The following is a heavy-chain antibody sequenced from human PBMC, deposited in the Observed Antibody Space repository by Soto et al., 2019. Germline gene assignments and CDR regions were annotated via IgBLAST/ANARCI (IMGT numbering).Heavy chain of an antibody. CDR1: GGSISSGGYY. V-gene: IGHV4-31*03. D-gene: IGHD3-9*01. CDR2: IYYSGST. CDR3: ARPRVLRYFDWSLNDAFDI. J-gene: IGHJ3*02. Sequence: PSETLSLTCSVSGGSISSGGYYWSWIRQHPGKGLEWIGYIYYSGSTYYNPSLKSRVTISVDTSKNQFSLKLSSVTAADTAVYYCARPRVLRYFDWSLNDAFDIWGQGTMVTVSS.